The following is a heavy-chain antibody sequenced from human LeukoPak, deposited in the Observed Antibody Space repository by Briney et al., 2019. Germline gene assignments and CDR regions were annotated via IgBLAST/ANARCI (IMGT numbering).Heavy chain of an antibody. CDR1: GYTLTELS. CDR2: FDPEDGET. Sequence: ASVTVSCTVSGYTLTELSMHWVRQAPGKGLEWMGGFDPEDGETVYAQKFQGRVTMTEDTSTDTAYMELSSLTSEDTAVYYCATDRVGLGYCSGGSCRRFDYWGQGTLVTVSS. D-gene: IGHD2-15*01. CDR3: ATDRVGLGYCSGGSCRRFDY. V-gene: IGHV1-24*01. J-gene: IGHJ4*02.